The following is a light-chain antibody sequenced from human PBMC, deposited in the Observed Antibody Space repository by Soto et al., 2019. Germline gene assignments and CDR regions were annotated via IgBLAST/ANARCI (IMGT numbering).Light chain of an antibody. CDR1: SSNIGAGYD. V-gene: IGLV1-40*01. Sequence: QAVVTQPPSVSGAPGQRVTISCTGSSSNIGAGYDVHWYQQLPGTAPKLLIYGNSNRPSGVPDRFSGSKSGTSASLAITGLQAEDEADYYCSSFVAGNNYWVFGGGTKLTVL. CDR2: GNS. CDR3: SSFVAGNNYWV. J-gene: IGLJ3*02.